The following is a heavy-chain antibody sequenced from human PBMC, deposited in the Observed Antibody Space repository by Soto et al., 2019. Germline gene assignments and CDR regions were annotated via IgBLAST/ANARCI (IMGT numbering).Heavy chain of an antibody. Sequence: SLRLSCAASGFTFDDYAMHWVRQAPGKGLEWVSGISWNSGSIGYADSVKGRFTISRDNAKNSLYLQMNSLRAEDTALYYCAKDMRYSYAQDAFDIWGQGTMVTVSS. J-gene: IGHJ3*02. D-gene: IGHD5-18*01. CDR2: ISWNSGSI. CDR1: GFTFDDYA. V-gene: IGHV3-9*01. CDR3: AKDMRYSYAQDAFDI.